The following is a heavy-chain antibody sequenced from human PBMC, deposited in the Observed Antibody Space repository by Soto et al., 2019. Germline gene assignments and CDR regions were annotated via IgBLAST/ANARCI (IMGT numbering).Heavy chain of an antibody. CDR1: GFTFSSYA. Sequence: EVQLLESGGGLVQPGGSLRLSCAASGFTFSSYAMSWVRQAPGKGLEWVSAISGSGGSTYYPDSVKGRFTISRDNSKSTLYLQMNSLRAEDTAVYYCAKDRGGSYAFDYWGQGTLVTVSS. V-gene: IGHV3-23*01. D-gene: IGHD1-26*01. CDR2: ISGSGGST. CDR3: AKDRGGSYAFDY. J-gene: IGHJ4*02.